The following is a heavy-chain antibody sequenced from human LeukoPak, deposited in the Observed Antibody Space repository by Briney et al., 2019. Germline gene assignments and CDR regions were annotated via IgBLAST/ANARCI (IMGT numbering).Heavy chain of an antibody. J-gene: IGHJ5*02. CDR2: ISGSGGST. Sequence: GGSLRLSCAASGFTFSSYAMSWVRQAPGKGLEWVSAISGSGGSTYYADSVKGRFTISRDNSKNTLYLQMNGLRAEDTAVYYCAKDIDFGVHNWFDPWGQGTLVTVSS. D-gene: IGHD3-3*01. V-gene: IGHV3-23*01. CDR1: GFTFSSYA. CDR3: AKDIDFGVHNWFDP.